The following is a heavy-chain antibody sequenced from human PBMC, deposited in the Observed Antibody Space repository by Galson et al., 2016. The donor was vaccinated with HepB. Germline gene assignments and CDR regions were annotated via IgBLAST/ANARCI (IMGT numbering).Heavy chain of an antibody. CDR3: ARGLDLGMDV. Sequence: SVKVSCKASGNTLTSYGIHWVRQAPGHRLEWMGWINAADGYTKYTQKFQGKVTFTRDTFASTAYMDLSSLRSEDTAVYYCARGLDLGMDVWGQGTTVTVSS. CDR2: INAADGYT. J-gene: IGHJ6*02. CDR1: GNTLTSYG. V-gene: IGHV1-3*01. D-gene: IGHD3/OR15-3a*01.